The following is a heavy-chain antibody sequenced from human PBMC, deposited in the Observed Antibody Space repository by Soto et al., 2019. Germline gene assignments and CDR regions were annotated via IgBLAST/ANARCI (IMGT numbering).Heavy chain of an antibody. CDR1: GFTFSSYG. V-gene: IGHV3-33*01. J-gene: IGHJ5*02. Sequence: QVQLVESGGGVVQPGRSLRLSCAAFGFTFSSYGMHWVRQAPGKGLVWVAVIWYDGSNKYYADSVKGRFTIARDNSKNTLYLQMNSLRGEDTAVYYCARQAVAGNGSGRFEPWGQGTLVTVS. CDR3: ARQAVAGNGSGRFEP. D-gene: IGHD6-19*01. CDR2: IWYDGSNK.